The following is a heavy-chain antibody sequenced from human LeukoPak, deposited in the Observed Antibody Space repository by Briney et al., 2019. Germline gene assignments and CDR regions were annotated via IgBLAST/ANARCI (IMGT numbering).Heavy chain of an antibody. Sequence: SETLSLTCTVSGNSISSGDNYWSWIRQPAGKGLEWIGRIYTSGSTNYNPSLKSRVTISVDTSKNQFSLKLSSVTAADTAVYYCASYHHYSYSSSWFEKLYYYYMDVWGKGTTVTISS. CDR1: GNSISSGDNY. V-gene: IGHV4-61*02. CDR3: ASYHHYSYSSSWFEKLYYYYMDV. J-gene: IGHJ6*03. D-gene: IGHD6-13*01. CDR2: IYTSGST.